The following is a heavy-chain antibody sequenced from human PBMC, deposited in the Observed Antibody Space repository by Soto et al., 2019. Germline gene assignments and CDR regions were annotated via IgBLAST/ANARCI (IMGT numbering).Heavy chain of an antibody. V-gene: IGHV4-34*01. Sequence: SETLSLTCAVYGGSFSGYYWSWIRQSPGEGLEWIGEINHSGSTEYSPSLKSRVTISVDTSKNQFSLKVRSLTAADTAVYYCARRQDNGAAGWFDSWGQGTRVTVSS. CDR2: INHSGST. CDR1: GGSFSGYY. J-gene: IGHJ5*01. CDR3: ARRQDNGAAGWFDS. D-gene: IGHD2-8*01.